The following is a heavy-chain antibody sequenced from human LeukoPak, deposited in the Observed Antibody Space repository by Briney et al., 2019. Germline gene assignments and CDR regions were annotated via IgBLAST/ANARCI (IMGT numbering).Heavy chain of an antibody. CDR2: INPNSGGT. CDR1: GGTFSSYA. CDR3: ARAPGYSSGNY. V-gene: IGHV1-2*06. J-gene: IGHJ4*02. D-gene: IGHD6-19*01. Sequence: ASVKVSCKASGGTFSSYAISWVRQAPGQGLEWMGRINPNSGGTNYAQKFQGRVTMTRDTSISTAYMELSRLRSDDTAVYYCARAPGYSSGNYWGQGTLVTVSS.